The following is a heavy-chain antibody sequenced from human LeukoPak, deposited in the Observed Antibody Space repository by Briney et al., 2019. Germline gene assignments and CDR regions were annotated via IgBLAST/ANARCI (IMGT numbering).Heavy chain of an antibody. CDR1: GDSIATSSYY. Sequence: SETLSLTCTVSGDSIATSSYYWGWIRQPPGKGLEWIGNIYYSGSTYYNPSLKSRDTISVDTSKNQFSLWLSSVTAADTAVYYCARLETYDSTLDYWGQGTLVTVSS. D-gene: IGHD3-22*01. CDR3: ARLETYDSTLDY. J-gene: IGHJ4*02. V-gene: IGHV4-39*01. CDR2: IYYSGST.